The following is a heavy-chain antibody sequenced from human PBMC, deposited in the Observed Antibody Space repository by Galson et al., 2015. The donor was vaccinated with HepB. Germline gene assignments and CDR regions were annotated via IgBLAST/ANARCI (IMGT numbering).Heavy chain of an antibody. CDR1: GFTFSSYS. CDR3: AREAYDFWSGYHNNWFDP. D-gene: IGHD3-3*01. V-gene: IGHV3-21*01. Sequence: SLRLSCAASGFTFSSYSMNWVRQAPGKGLEWVSSISSSSSYIYYADSVEGRFTISRDNAKNSLYLQMNSLRAEDTAVYYCAREAYDFWSGYHNNWFDPWGQGTLVTVSS. J-gene: IGHJ5*02. CDR2: ISSSSSYI.